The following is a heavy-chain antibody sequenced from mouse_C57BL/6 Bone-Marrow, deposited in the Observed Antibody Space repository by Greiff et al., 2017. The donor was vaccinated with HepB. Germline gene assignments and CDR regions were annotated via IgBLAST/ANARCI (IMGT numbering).Heavy chain of an antibody. CDR2: ISDGGSYT. J-gene: IGHJ4*01. D-gene: IGHD1-1*01. V-gene: IGHV5-4*03. CDR1: GFTFSSYA. Sequence: EVMLVESGGGLVKPGGSLKLPCAASGFTFSSYAMSWVRQTPEKRLEWVATISDGGSYTYYPDNVKGRFTISRDNAKNNLYLQMSHLKSEDTAMYYCARALYGSSLYYAMDYWGQGTSVTVSS. CDR3: ARALYGSSLYYAMDY.